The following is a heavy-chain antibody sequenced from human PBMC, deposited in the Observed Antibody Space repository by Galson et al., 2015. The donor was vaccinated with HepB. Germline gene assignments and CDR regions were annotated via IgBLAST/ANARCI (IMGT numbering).Heavy chain of an antibody. J-gene: IGHJ6*03. CDR3: ARVGVVNPYYSYYMDV. CDR1: GGTFSSHA. D-gene: IGHD3-3*01. V-gene: IGHV1-69*13. CDR2: IIPIFGTA. Sequence: SVKVSCKASGGTFSSHAISWVRQAPGQGLEWMGGIIPIFGTADYAQKFQGRVTITADESTSTAYMELTSLRSDDTAVYYCARVGVVNPYYSYYMDVWGKGTTVTVSS.